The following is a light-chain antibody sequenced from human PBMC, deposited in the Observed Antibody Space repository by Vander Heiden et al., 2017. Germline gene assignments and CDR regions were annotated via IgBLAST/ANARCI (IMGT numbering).Light chain of an antibody. J-gene: IGKJ1*01. V-gene: IGKV3-15*01. CDR1: QSVSSN. Sequence: SQSVSSNLAWYQQKPCQAPRLLIYGASTRATGIPASFSGSGSGTEFTLTISSLQSEDFAVYYCQQYNNWPPWTFGQGTKVEIK. CDR2: GAS. CDR3: QQYNNWPPWT.